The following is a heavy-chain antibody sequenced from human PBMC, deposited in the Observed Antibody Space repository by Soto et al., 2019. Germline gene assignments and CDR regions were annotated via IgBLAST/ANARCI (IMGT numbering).Heavy chain of an antibody. V-gene: IGHV4-31*03. CDR1: GGPIINGDTY. J-gene: IGHJ4*02. D-gene: IGHD5-12*01. Sequence: QVQLQESGPGLVKPSQTLSLTCTVSGGPIINGDTYLNWIRQHPENGLEWMGYINYRGTTNYNPALQSSILISIDTSKNQFSLSLTSVTAADTAVYCCARAAPEVAPYWGQGTLVTVSS. CDR3: ARAAPEVAPY. CDR2: INYRGTT.